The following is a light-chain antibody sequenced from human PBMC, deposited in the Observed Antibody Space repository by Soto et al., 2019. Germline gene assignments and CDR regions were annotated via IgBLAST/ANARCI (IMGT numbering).Light chain of an antibody. J-gene: IGLJ3*02. V-gene: IGLV2-8*01. CDR3: NSYAGSNNWV. CDR2: EVS. CDR1: SSDVGGYNY. Sequence: QSALTQPPSASGSPGQSVTISCTGTSSDVGGYNYVSWYQQHPGKAHKLIIYEVSKWPSGIPDRFSGSKSGNTASLTVSGLQAEDEDDYYCNSYAGSNNWVFGGGTKLTVL.